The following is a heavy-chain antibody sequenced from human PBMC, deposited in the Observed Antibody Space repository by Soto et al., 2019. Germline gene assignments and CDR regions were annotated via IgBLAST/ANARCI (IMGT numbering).Heavy chain of an antibody. D-gene: IGHD3-3*01. CDR2: INPNSGGT. CDR3: ASHGFYDFWSGYSPYYYGMDV. V-gene: IGHV1-2*02. CDR1: GYTFTGYY. J-gene: IGHJ6*02. Sequence: ASVKVSCKASGYTFTGYYMHWVRQAPGQGLEWMGWINPNSGGTNYAQKFQGRVTMTRDTSISTAYMELSRLRSGDTAVYYCASHGFYDFWSGYSPYYYGMDVWGQGTTVTVSS.